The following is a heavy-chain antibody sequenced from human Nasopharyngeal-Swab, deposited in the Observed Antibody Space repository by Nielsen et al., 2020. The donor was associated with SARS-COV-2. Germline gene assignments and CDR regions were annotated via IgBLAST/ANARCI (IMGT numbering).Heavy chain of an antibody. D-gene: IGHD6-25*01. CDR3: AKDLRKAEDY. CDR1: GFTFSSYW. CDR2: ISGSGGST. V-gene: IGHV3-23*01. Sequence: GESLKISCAASGFTFSSYWMHWVRQAPGKGLEWVSAISGSGGSTYYADSVKGRFTISRDNSKNTLYLQMNSLRAEDTAVYYCAKDLRKAEDYWGQGTLVTVSS. J-gene: IGHJ4*02.